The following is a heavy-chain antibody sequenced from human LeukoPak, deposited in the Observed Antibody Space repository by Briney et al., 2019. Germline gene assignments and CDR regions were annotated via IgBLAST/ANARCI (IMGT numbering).Heavy chain of an antibody. Sequence: PGGSLRLSCAASGFTFSSYCVHWVRESPRKGLEGGAVIWYYGSNKFYADFVKRRFTISRDIAKNTLYLQMKSRRCDDTAVYYCAKDHPGYLQALYYFDYWGQGTLVTVSS. CDR1: GFTFSSYC. D-gene: IGHD2-15*01. CDR2: IWYYGSNK. V-gene: IGHV3-33*06. CDR3: AKDHPGYLQALYYFDY. J-gene: IGHJ4*02.